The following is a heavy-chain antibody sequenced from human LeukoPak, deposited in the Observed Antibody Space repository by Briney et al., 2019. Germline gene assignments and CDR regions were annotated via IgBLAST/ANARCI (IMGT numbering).Heavy chain of an antibody. CDR1: GGTFSSYA. V-gene: IGHV1-69*05. J-gene: IGHJ4*02. Sequence: SVKVSCKASGGTFSSYAISWGRQAPGQGLEWMGRIIPIFGTANYAQKFQGRVTITTDESTSTAYMELSSLRSENTAVYYCARGPGSYRDDYWGQGTLVTVSS. CDR3: ARGPGSYRDDY. D-gene: IGHD3-10*01. CDR2: IIPIFGTA.